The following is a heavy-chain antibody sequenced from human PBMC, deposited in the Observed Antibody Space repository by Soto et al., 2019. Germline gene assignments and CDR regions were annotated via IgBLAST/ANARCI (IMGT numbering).Heavy chain of an antibody. D-gene: IGHD3-9*01. CDR3: ARGYFDWLFRVNWFDP. Sequence: GASVKVSCKASGYTFTSCGISWVRQAPGQGLEWMGWISAYNGNTNYAQKLQGRVTMTTDTSTSTAYMELRSLRSDDTAVYYCARGYFDWLFRVNWFDPWGQGTLVTVSS. J-gene: IGHJ5*02. CDR2: ISAYNGNT. CDR1: GYTFTSCG. V-gene: IGHV1-18*01.